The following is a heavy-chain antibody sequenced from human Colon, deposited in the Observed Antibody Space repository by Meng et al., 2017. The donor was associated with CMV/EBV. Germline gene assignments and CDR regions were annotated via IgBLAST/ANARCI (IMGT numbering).Heavy chain of an antibody. CDR2: VNPKSGDT. D-gene: IGHD2-8*01. V-gene: IGHV1-2*02. Sequence: ASVKVSCKASGYDFAAFYLHWVRQAPGQGLEWMGGVNPKSGDTHYAQKVQGRITMTRDTSLNTTYMELSSLRSDDTAIYFCARRPYCTNGVCYSSNDYWGQGTLVTVSS. CDR3: ARRPYCTNGVCYSSNDY. J-gene: IGHJ4*02. CDR1: GYDFAAFY.